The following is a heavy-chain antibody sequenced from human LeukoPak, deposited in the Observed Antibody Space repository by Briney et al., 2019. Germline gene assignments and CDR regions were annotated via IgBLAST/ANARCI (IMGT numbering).Heavy chain of an antibody. CDR2: ISGSGCGT. CDR3: AKSRSYDSSGYSFDY. V-gene: IGHV3-23*01. J-gene: IGHJ4*02. CDR1: GFTFSSYG. D-gene: IGHD3-22*01. Sequence: GGTLRLSCAASGFTFSSYGMSWVRQAPGKGLEWVSAISGSGCGTYYADSVKGRFTISRDNSKNTLFLQMNSLRAEDTAVYYCAKSRSYDSSGYSFDYWGQGTLVTVSS.